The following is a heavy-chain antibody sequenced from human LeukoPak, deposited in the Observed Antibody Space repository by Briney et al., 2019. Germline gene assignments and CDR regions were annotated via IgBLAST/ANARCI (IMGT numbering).Heavy chain of an antibody. D-gene: IGHD5-24*01. CDR2: ISGSGGST. Sequence: GGSLRLSCAASGFTFSSYAMSWVRQAPGKGLEWISGISGSGGSTYYADSVKGRFTISRDNSKNTLYLQMNSLRAEDTAVYYCAKSRWLPEPPDCWGQGTLVTVSS. V-gene: IGHV3-23*01. J-gene: IGHJ4*02. CDR1: GFTFSSYA. CDR3: AKSRWLPEPPDC.